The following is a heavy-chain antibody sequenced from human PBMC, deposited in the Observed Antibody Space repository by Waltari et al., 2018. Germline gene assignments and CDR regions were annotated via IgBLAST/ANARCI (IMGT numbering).Heavy chain of an antibody. D-gene: IGHD3-16*01. CDR1: GFTFSSYE. Sequence: EVQLVESGGGLVQPGGSLRLSCAASGFTFSSYEMNWVRQAPGKGLEWVAYISSSGRTIYYADSVKGRFTITRDNAKNSLYLQMNSLRAEDTAVYYCARFYTGTAHYYYYGMDVWGQGTTVTVSS. CDR3: ARFYTGTAHYYYYGMDV. V-gene: IGHV3-48*03. J-gene: IGHJ6*02. CDR2: ISSSGRTI.